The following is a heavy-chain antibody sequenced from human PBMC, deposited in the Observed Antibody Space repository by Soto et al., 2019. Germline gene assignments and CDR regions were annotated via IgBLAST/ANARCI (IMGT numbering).Heavy chain of an antibody. Sequence: GGSLRLSCAASGFTFSTYWMSWVRQAPGKWLEWVANINQDGSGKYYVDSVKGRFTISRDNARNSLFLQMNSLRAEDTAMYYCASRHRGTPWDYWGQGXLVTVSS. J-gene: IGHJ4*02. V-gene: IGHV3-7*01. CDR2: INQDGSGK. D-gene: IGHD1-1*01. CDR3: ASRHRGTPWDY. CDR1: GFTFSTYW.